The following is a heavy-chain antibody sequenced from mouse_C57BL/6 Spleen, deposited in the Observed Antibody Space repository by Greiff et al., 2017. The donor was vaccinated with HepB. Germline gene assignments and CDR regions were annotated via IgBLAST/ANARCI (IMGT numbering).Heavy chain of an antibody. D-gene: IGHD2-1*01. CDR2: INPNNGGT. CDR1: GYTFTDYY. Sequence: VQLQQSGPELVKPGASVKISCKASGYTFTDYYMNWVKQSHGKSLEWIGDINPNNGGTSYNQKFKGKATLTVDKSSSTAYMELRSLTSEDSAVYYCAGYYGNYWYFDVWGTGTTVTVSS. J-gene: IGHJ1*03. CDR3: AGYYGNYWYFDV. V-gene: IGHV1-26*01.